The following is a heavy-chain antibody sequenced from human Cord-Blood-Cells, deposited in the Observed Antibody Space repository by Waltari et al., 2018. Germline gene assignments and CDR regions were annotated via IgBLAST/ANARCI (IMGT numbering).Heavy chain of an antibody. CDR1: GFTFSSYA. Sequence: EVQLVESGGGLVQPGGSLRLSCAASGFTFSSYAMSWVRQAPGKGLEWVSAISGSGGSTYYADSVKGRFTISRDNSKNTLYLQMNSLRAEDTAVYYCAKDADYDFWSGYYTAEYFQHWGQGTLVTVSS. D-gene: IGHD3-3*01. V-gene: IGHV3-23*04. CDR3: AKDADYDFWSGYYTAEYFQH. CDR2: ISGSGGST. J-gene: IGHJ1*01.